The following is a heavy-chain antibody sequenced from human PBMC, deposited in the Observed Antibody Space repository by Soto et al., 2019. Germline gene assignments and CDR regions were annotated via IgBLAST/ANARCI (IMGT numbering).Heavy chain of an antibody. J-gene: IGHJ4*02. V-gene: IGHV3-48*01. CDR3: ARDSKQQWVVPVEY. CDR1: GFTFSSYS. Sequence: HPGWSLRLSCASSGFTFSSYSMNWVCQAPGKGLEWVSYISSSSSTIYYADSVKGRFTISRDNAKNSLYLQMNSLRAEDTAVYYCARDSKQQWVVPVEYLGKGTLVTGSS. D-gene: IGHD6-19*01. CDR2: ISSSSSTI.